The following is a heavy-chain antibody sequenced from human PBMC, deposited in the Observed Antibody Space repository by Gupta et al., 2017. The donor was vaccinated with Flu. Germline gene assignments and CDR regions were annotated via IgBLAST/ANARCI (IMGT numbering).Heavy chain of an antibody. CDR2: ISSSSSYI. D-gene: IGHD3-22*01. V-gene: IGHV3-21*01. J-gene: IGHJ4*02. CDR1: EFTFRTYS. Sequence: EVQLVESGGGLVKPGGSLRLSCAASEFTFRTYSMNWVRQATGKGLEWVSSISSSSSYIYYADSVKGRFTVSRDNAKNSLYLQMDSLRAEDTAVYYCARSFAYDSGAYYDYWGQGTLVTVSS. CDR3: ARSFAYDSGAYYDY.